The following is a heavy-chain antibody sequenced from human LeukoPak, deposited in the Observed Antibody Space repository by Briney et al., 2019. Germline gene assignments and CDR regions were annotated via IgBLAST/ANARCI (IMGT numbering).Heavy chain of an antibody. CDR3: ATDGYNPNAKTVNYGMDV. CDR1: GYTLTELS. CDR2: LDPEDGET. V-gene: IGHV1-24*01. J-gene: IGHJ6*02. D-gene: IGHD5-24*01. Sequence: SSVKVSCKVSGYTLTELSMHWVRQAPGKGLEWMGGLDPEDGETIYAQKFQGRVTMTEDTSTDTAYMELSSLRSEDTAVYYCATDGYNPNAKTVNYGMDVWGQGTTVTVSS.